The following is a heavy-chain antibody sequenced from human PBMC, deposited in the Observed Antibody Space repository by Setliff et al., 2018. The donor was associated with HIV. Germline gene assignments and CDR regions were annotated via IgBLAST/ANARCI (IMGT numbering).Heavy chain of an antibody. J-gene: IGHJ2*01. Sequence: GASVKVSCKASGYSFADYAMNWVRQAPRQGLEWMGYINTNTGNPTYDQGFTGRFVFSFATSVTTAYLQITGLRTEDTAVYFCARGGTHYDFWSGYRLGYFDLWGRGTLVTVSS. D-gene: IGHD3-3*01. CDR2: INTNTGNP. CDR3: ARGGTHYDFWSGYRLGYFDL. CDR1: GYSFADYA. V-gene: IGHV7-4-1*02.